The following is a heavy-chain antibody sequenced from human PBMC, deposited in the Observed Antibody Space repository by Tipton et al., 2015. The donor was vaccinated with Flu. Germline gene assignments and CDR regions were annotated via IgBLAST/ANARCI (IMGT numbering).Heavy chain of an antibody. CDR1: GYTFNIHY. CDR3: ARDQRDLFAARQDYFDF. J-gene: IGHJ4*02. CDR2: FNPSGGST. V-gene: IGHV1-46*02. D-gene: IGHD3-10*01. Sequence: QVQLVQSGPEVKKPGASVKVSCKASGYTFNIHYIHWLRQAPGQGLEWMGIFNPSGGSTSFAQKFQDRLTLTRDTSTNTVYMDLSGLTSDDTAVYYCARDQRDLFAARQDYFDFWGQGTLVTVSS.